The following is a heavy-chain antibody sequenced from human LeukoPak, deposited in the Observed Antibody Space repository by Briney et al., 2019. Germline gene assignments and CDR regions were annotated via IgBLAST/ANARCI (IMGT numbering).Heavy chain of an antibody. CDR3: ARAFGNYDILTGYYGLGDYYFDY. J-gene: IGHJ4*02. V-gene: IGHV1-46*01. CDR2: INPSGGST. Sequence: ASVKVSCKASGYTFTSYYMHWVRQAPGQGLEWMGIINPSGGSTSYAQKFQGRVTMTRDTSTSTVYLELRSLRSDDTAVYYCARAFGNYDILTGYYGLGDYYFDYWGQGTLVTVSS. CDR1: GYTFTSYY. D-gene: IGHD3-9*01.